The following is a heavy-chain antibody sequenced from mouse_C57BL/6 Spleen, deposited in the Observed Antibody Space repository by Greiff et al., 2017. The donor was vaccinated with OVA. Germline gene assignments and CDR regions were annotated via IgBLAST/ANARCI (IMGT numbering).Heavy chain of an antibody. D-gene: IGHD3-3*01. CDR1: GFNIKDDY. CDR3: TPGTPFDY. Sequence: EVQLQHSGAELVRPGASVKLSCTASGFNIKDDYMHWVKQRPEQGLEWIGWIDPENGDTEYASKFQGKATITADTSSNTAYLQLSSLTSEDTAVYYCTPGTPFDYWGQGTTLTVSS. J-gene: IGHJ2*01. CDR2: IDPENGDT. V-gene: IGHV14-4*01.